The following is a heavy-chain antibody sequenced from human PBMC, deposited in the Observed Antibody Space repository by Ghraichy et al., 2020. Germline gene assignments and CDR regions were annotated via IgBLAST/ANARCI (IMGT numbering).Heavy chain of an antibody. Sequence: GGSLRLSCAASGFTFSSYAMHWVRQAPGKGLEWVAVISYDGSNKYYADSVKGRFTISRDNSKNTLYLQMNSLRAEDTAVYYCARDEARYCSSTSCYAYYFDYWGQGTLVTVSS. V-gene: IGHV3-30-3*01. D-gene: IGHD2-2*01. J-gene: IGHJ4*02. CDR2: ISYDGSNK. CDR1: GFTFSSYA. CDR3: ARDEARYCSSTSCYAYYFDY.